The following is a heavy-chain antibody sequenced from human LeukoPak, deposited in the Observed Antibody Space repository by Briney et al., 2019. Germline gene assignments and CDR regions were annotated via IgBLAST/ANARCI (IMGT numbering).Heavy chain of an antibody. CDR1: GFTFSSYD. D-gene: IGHD2-2*01. V-gene: IGHV3-23*01. J-gene: IGHJ4*02. CDR2: ISASGTNT. CDR3: VKHSAPVLAAARFDY. Sequence: GGSLRLSCAASGFTFSSYDMSWVRQAPGEGLEWVSVISASGTNTYYADSVKGRFTISRDNSKNTLYLQMNSLRAEDTALYYCVKHSAPVLAAARFDYWGQGNLVTVSS.